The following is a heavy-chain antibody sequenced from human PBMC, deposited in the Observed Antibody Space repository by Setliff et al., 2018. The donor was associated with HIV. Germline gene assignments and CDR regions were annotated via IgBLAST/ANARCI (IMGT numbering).Heavy chain of an antibody. V-gene: IGHV4-59*01. J-gene: IGHJ3*01. D-gene: IGHD2-8*01. Sequence: PSETLSLTCAISGDSIRSNYWNWVRQPPGKGLEWMGYIHDSGSTNYNPSLKSRVTLSVDLSKNQVSLTLSSVSAADTAVYYCATSFCTSGVCYNDDAFDVWGQGTMVTVSS. CDR1: GDSIRSNY. CDR3: ATSFCTSGVCYNDDAFDV. CDR2: IHDSGST.